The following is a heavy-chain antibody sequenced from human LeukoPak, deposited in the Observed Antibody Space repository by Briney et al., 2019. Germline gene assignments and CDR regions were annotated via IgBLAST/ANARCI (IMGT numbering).Heavy chain of an antibody. CDR3: ASASSSSWSSFDY. Sequence: GGSLRLSCAASGFTVSSNYMSWVRQGPGRGLEWVSIIYSGGSTYYADSVKGRFTISRDNSKNTLYLQMNSLRAEDTAVYYCASASSSSWSSFDYWGQGTLVTVSS. J-gene: IGHJ4*02. V-gene: IGHV3-66*01. CDR2: IYSGGST. CDR1: GFTVSSNY. D-gene: IGHD6-13*01.